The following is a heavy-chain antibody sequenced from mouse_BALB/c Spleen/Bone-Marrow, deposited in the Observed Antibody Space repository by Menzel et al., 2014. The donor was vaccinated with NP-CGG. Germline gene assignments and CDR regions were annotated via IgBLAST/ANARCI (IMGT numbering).Heavy chain of an antibody. CDR3: ARLGYYGNHDN. J-gene: IGHJ2*01. CDR2: INPGSSTI. D-gene: IGHD1-2*01. Sequence: EVKLQESGGGLVQPGGSLNLACVASGFDFGRYWMSWARQAPGKGLEWIGEINPGSSTINYSPSLKDKFIMSRDNAKNTLYLQMRKVRSEDTALYYCARLGYYGNHDNWGQGTTLTVSS. V-gene: IGHV4-2*02. CDR1: GFDFGRYW.